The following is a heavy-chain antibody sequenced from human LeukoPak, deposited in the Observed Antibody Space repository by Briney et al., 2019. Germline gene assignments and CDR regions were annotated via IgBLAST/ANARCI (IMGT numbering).Heavy chain of an antibody. Sequence: GTSLRLSCAASGFTFSSYGMHWVRQAPGKGLEWVSYISGSTSAVYYADSVRGRFTISRDNAKNSLYLQMNSLRDDDTAVYYCARRERQSANYYYFDYWGQGTLVTVSS. CDR3: ARRERQSANYYYFDY. J-gene: IGHJ4*02. CDR1: GFTFSSYG. D-gene: IGHD4/OR15-4a*01. CDR2: ISGSTSAV. V-gene: IGHV3-48*02.